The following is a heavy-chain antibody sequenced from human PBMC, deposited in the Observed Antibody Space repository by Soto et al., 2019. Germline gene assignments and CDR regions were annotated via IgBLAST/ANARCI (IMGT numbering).Heavy chain of an antibody. CDR1: GYSITNNG. D-gene: IGHD1-1*01. CDR2: IWAHGNEQ. Sequence: QVRLVQSGGGVVQPGTSLTLSCAASGYSITNNGMHWVRQAPGKGLEWVALIWAHGNEQYYADSVKGRFTVSRDTSTNTVYLQMNSLRAEDTARYYCGKDIRSGSIDYWGQGTLVTVSS. J-gene: IGHJ4*02. CDR3: GKDIRSGSIDY. V-gene: IGHV3-33*06.